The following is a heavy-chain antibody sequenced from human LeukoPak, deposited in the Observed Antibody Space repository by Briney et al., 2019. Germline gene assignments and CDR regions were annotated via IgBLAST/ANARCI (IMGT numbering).Heavy chain of an antibody. V-gene: IGHV1-18*04. D-gene: IGHD6-13*01. Sequence: ASVKVSCKASGYTFTSYGISWVRQAPGQELEWMGWISAYNGNTNYAQKLQGRVTMTTDTSTSTAYMELRSLRSDDTAVYYCARTSSSWEYYYYGMDVWGKGTTVTVSS. J-gene: IGHJ6*04. CDR1: GYTFTSYG. CDR3: ARTSSSWEYYYYGMDV. CDR2: ISAYNGNT.